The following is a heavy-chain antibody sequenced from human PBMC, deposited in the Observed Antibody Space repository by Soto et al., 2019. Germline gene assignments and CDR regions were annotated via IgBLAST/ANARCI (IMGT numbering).Heavy chain of an antibody. V-gene: IGHV4-30-2*06. CDR2: INDSGST. CDR3: ARVPVRKYYRAGSYQNYYFGMDV. CDR1: GGSISSGGYS. Sequence: TLSLTCAVSGGSISSGGYSWSWIRQSQGKGLEWIGEINDSGSTKYNPSLKSRVTISVDRSKSQFSLNLSSVTAADTAIYFCARVPVRKYYRAGSYQNYYFGMDVWGQGTTVTVSS. J-gene: IGHJ6*02. D-gene: IGHD3-10*01.